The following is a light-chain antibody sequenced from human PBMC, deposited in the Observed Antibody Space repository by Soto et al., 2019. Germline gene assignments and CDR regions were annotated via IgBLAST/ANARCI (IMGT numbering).Light chain of an antibody. V-gene: IGKV1-5*03. Sequence: DIQMTQSPSTLSASVGDRVTITCRASQSIDSWLACLQQKPGKAPNLLIYQASGVQSGVPSRLSGRGSGTEFTLTVSSLQPYDFATYDCPKYNSSWTFGQGTKVDIK. CDR3: PKYNSSWT. J-gene: IGKJ1*01. CDR1: QSIDSW. CDR2: QAS.